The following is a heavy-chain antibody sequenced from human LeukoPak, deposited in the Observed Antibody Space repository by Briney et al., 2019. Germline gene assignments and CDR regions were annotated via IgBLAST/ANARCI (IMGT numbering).Heavy chain of an antibody. D-gene: IGHD4-11*01. CDR3: APETDYSNTIDP. CDR1: GFTFITFT. V-gene: IGHV3-48*01. J-gene: IGHJ5*02. Sequence: GGPLSLSCEGSGFTFITFTMTGSRRPPGRGREWVSYISSSSSTIYYADSVKGRFTISRDNAKNSLYLQMNSLRAEDTAVYYCAPETDYSNTIDPWGQGTLVTVSS. CDR2: ISSSSSTI.